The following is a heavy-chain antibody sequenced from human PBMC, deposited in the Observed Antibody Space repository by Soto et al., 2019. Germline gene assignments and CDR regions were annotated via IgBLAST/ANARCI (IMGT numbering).Heavy chain of an antibody. Sequence: GGSLRLSCAASGFTVSSYAMSWVRQAPGKGLEWVSAISGSGGSTYYADSVKGRFTISRDNSKNTLYLRMNSLRAEDTAVYYCAKVNGERWLHKVGDAFDIWGQGTMVTVSS. J-gene: IGHJ3*02. CDR1: GFTVSSYA. CDR2: ISGSGGST. D-gene: IGHD5-12*01. V-gene: IGHV3-23*01. CDR3: AKVNGERWLHKVGDAFDI.